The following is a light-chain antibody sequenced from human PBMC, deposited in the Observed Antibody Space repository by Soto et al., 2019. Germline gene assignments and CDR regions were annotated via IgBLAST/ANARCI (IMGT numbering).Light chain of an antibody. V-gene: IGKV2-30*01. J-gene: IGKJ4*01. Sequence: DVVMTQSPLSLPVTLGQPASISCWSSQSLSYSDGNIYLNWFHQRPGQSPRRLIYKVFNRDSGVPDRFSGSRSGTDFTLKISRVEAEDVGIYYCMQGTHRPITFGGGTKVEIK. CDR2: KVF. CDR1: QSLSYSDGNIY. CDR3: MQGTHRPIT.